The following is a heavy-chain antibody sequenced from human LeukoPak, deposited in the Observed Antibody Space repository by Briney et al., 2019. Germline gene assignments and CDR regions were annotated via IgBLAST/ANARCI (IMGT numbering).Heavy chain of an antibody. V-gene: IGHV4-39*07. CDR2: IYYSGST. CDR1: GASITSTSHY. Sequence: SETLSLTCTVSGASITSTSHYWGWIRQPPGKGLECIGTIYYSGSTYYNPSLKSRVTISVDTSKNQFSLKLSSVTAADTAVYYCARGCSAGTPHNWFDPWGQGTLVTASS. J-gene: IGHJ5*02. CDR3: ARGCSAGTPHNWFDP. D-gene: IGHD6-13*01.